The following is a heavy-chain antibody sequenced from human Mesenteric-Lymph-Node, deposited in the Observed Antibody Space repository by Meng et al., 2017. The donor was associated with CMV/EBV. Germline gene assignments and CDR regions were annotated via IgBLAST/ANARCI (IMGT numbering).Heavy chain of an antibody. CDR3: VRGDHGPGHMNYYYDSSGYYFNY. CDR2: IIPGLGKP. CDR1: GGTFSTYA. Sequence: SVKVSCKASGGTFSTYAINWVRQAAGQGLEWMGGIIPGLGKPSYAPKWQGRVTITADKYTSLAYMELIRLTSDDTGVYYCVRGDHGPGHMNYYYDSSGYYFNYWGQGTLVTVSS. D-gene: IGHD3-22*01. V-gene: IGHV1-69*10. J-gene: IGHJ4*02.